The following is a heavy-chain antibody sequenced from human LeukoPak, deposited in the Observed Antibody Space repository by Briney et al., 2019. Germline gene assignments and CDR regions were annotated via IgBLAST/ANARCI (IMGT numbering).Heavy chain of an antibody. Sequence: PGGALRLSCAGSGFTFCSYAMSRVRPAPGKGLEGVSAISGSGGSTYYADSVKGRFTISRDNSKNTLYLQMNSLRAEDTAVYYCARENSSGHFDIWGQGTMVTVSS. V-gene: IGHV3-23*01. D-gene: IGHD6-19*01. CDR3: ARENSSGHFDI. CDR1: GFTFCSYA. J-gene: IGHJ3*02. CDR2: ISGSGGST.